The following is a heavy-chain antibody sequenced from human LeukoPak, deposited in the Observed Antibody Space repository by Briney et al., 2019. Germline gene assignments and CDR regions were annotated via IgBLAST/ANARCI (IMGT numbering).Heavy chain of an antibody. D-gene: IGHD1-26*01. CDR2: ISAYNGNT. J-gene: IGHJ4*02. CDR1: GYTFTSYG. Sequence: ASVKVSCKASGYTFTSYGISWVRQAPGQGLEWMGWISAYNGNTNYAQKLQGRVTMTTDTSTSTAYMELRSLRSDDTAVYYCARDWWELQGGSDEYYFGYWGQGTLVTVSS. CDR3: ARDWWELQGGSDEYYFGY. V-gene: IGHV1-18*01.